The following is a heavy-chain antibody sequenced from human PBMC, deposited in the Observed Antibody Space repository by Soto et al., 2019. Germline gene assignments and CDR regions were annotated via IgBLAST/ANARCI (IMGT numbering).Heavy chain of an antibody. J-gene: IGHJ6*02. Sequence: GGSLRLSCTASGFTFGDYAMSWVRQAPGKGLEWVGFIRSKAYGGPTKYAASVKGRFTISREDSKSIAYLQRNSLKTEDTAVYYCTREPSIAAAGTYYYYGMDVWGQGTTVTVSS. V-gene: IGHV3-49*04. CDR3: TREPSIAAAGTYYYYGMDV. CDR1: GFTFGDYA. D-gene: IGHD6-13*01. CDR2: IRSKAYGGPT.